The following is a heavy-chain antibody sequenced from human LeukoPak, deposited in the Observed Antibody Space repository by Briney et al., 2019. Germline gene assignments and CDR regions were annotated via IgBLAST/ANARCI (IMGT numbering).Heavy chain of an antibody. D-gene: IGHD3-3*01. CDR1: GGSISSYY. V-gene: IGHV4-59*08. CDR2: IYYSGST. Sequence: SETLSLTCTVSGGSISSYYWSWIRPPPGKGLEWIGYIYYSGSTNYNPSLKSRVTISVDTSKNQFSLKLSSVTAADTAVYYCARTYYDFWSPPNYYMDVWGKGTTVTVSS. CDR3: ARTYYDFWSPPNYYMDV. J-gene: IGHJ6*03.